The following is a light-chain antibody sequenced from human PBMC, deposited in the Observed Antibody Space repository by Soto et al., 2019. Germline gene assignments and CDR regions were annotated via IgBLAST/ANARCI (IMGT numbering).Light chain of an antibody. CDR2: GAS. CDR3: QQYGTSPPWT. Sequence: EIVLTQSPGTLSLSPGERATLSCRASQSVSSSYLAWYQQKPGQAPRLLIYGASSRATGIPDRFSGSGSGTDFTLTISRLEPQDVAVYYCQQYGTSPPWTFGHGTTVEIK. V-gene: IGKV3-20*01. J-gene: IGKJ1*01. CDR1: QSVSSSY.